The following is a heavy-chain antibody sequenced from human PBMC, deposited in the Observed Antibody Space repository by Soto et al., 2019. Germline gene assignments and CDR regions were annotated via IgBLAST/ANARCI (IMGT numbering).Heavy chain of an antibody. Sequence: LSLSCAASGFTVRSYYMSWVRQAPGEGLEWVSVIYSGGETNYADSVKGRFTMSRDTSKNTLYLQMNSLRVEDAAVYYCARERPQDYYGSDYYYGMDVWGQGTTVTVSS. CDR2: IYSGGET. CDR3: ARERPQDYYGSDYYYGMDV. D-gene: IGHD3-10*01. CDR1: GFTVRSYY. J-gene: IGHJ6*02. V-gene: IGHV3-53*01.